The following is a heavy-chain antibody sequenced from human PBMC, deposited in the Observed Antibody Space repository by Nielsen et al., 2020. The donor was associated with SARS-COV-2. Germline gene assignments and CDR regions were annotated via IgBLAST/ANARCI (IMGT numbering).Heavy chain of an antibody. CDR2: INAGNGNT. J-gene: IGHJ5*02. CDR3: ARGGPTYSSGEDWFDP. Sequence: ASVKVSCKASGYTFTSYAMHWVRQAPGQRLEWMGWINAGNGNTKYSQKFQGRVTIIRDTSASTAYMELSSLRSEDTAVYYCARGGPTYSSGEDWFDPWGQGTLVTVSS. CDR1: GYTFTSYA. D-gene: IGHD6-19*01. V-gene: IGHV1-3*01.